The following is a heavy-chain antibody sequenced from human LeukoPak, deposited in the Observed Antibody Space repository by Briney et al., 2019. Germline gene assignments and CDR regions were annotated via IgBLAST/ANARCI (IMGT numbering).Heavy chain of an antibody. J-gene: IGHJ4*02. CDR2: IYYSGST. CDR1: GGSISSGDHY. V-gene: IGHV4-30-4*01. D-gene: IGHD5-12*01. CDR3: VRGEIVATPTFDY. Sequence: PSQTLSLTCTVSGGSISSGDHYWNWIRQPPGKGLEWIGSIYYSGSTYYNPSLKSRVTISVDTSKNQFSLKLSSVTATDTAVYYCVRGEIVATPTFDYWGQGILVTVSS.